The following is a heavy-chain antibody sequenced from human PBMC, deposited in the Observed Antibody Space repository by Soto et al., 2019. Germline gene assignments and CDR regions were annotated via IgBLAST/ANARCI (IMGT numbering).Heavy chain of an antibody. CDR1: GFTFSSYS. J-gene: IGHJ4*02. V-gene: IGHV3-21*01. D-gene: IGHD6-19*01. Sequence: EVQLVESGGGLVKPGGSLRLSCAASGFTFSSYSMNWVRQAPGKGLEWVSSISSSSSYIYYAYSVKGRFTIARDNAKNSLYLQMNSLRAEDTAVYYCAREGIAVAGYYFDYWGQGTLVTVSS. CDR3: AREGIAVAGYYFDY. CDR2: ISSSSSYI.